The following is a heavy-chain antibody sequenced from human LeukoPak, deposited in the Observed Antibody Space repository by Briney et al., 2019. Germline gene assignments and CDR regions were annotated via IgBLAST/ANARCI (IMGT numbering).Heavy chain of an antibody. J-gene: IGHJ6*02. D-gene: IGHD3-10*01. CDR1: GFTFSSYG. CDR3: AKVGPGSDYHYGMDV. CDR2: IWYDGSNK. V-gene: IGHV3-33*06. Sequence: GGSLRLSCAASGFTFSSYGMHWVRQAPGKGLEWVAVIWYDGSNKYYADSVKGRFTISRDNSKNTLYLQMNSLRGEDTAVYYCAKVGPGSDYHYGMDVWGQGTTVTVSS.